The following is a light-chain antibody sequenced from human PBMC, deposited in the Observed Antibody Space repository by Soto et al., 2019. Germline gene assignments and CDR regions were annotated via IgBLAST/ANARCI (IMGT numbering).Light chain of an antibody. Sequence: QSALTQPASVSGSPGQSITISCTGTSSEVGGYNYVSWYQQHPGKAPKLMIYDVSNRPSGVSNRFSGSKSGNTASLTISGLQAEDEADYYCSSYTSSSLGVFGTGTKATVL. CDR3: SSYTSSSLGV. CDR2: DVS. J-gene: IGLJ1*01. CDR1: SSEVGGYNY. V-gene: IGLV2-14*01.